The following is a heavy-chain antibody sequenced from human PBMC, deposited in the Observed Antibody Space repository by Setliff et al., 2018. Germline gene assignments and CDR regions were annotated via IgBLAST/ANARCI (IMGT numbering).Heavy chain of an antibody. CDR2: INHSGSS. V-gene: IGHV4-34*01. CDR1: GGSFSGYY. J-gene: IGHJ4*02. CDR3: ATLTGDRGVDY. D-gene: IGHD7-27*01. Sequence: PSETLSLTCAVYGGSFSGYYWSWIRQPPGKGLEWIGEINHSGSSNYNPSLKSRVTISVDTAKNQFSLNLSSVTAADTAVYYCATLTGDRGVDYWGQGRLVTVSS.